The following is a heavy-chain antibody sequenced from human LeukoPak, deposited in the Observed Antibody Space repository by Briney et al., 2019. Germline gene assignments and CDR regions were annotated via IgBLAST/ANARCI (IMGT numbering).Heavy chain of an antibody. Sequence: GGSLGLSCAAFGFTFSNYAINWVRQAPGKGLEWVSSITGSGGGTYYADSVKGRFNISRDNSKNTLYLQMNSLRAEDTAVYYCAKDRWVSGSDNYYTLFDYWGQGTLVTVSS. CDR2: ITGSGGGT. D-gene: IGHD3-10*01. J-gene: IGHJ4*02. CDR1: GFTFSNYA. V-gene: IGHV3-23*01. CDR3: AKDRWVSGSDNYYTLFDY.